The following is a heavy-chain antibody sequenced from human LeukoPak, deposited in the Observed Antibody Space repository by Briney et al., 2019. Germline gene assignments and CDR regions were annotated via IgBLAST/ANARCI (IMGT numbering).Heavy chain of an antibody. J-gene: IGHJ4*02. CDR2: VYYTGIT. D-gene: IGHD3-9*01. CDR3: ARHGILTDHSIRY. Sequence: PSETLSLTCTLSGGSLTTNTFYWGWLRQPPGKGLEWFGTVYYTGITHYNPSLKSRITISVDTFKNHFSLNLTSVTAADTAVYFCARHGILTDHSIRYWGQGLLVTVSS. V-gene: IGHV4-39*01. CDR1: GGSLTTNTFY.